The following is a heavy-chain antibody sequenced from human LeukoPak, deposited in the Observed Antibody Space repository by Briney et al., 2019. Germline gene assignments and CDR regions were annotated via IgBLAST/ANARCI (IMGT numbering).Heavy chain of an antibody. Sequence: SETLSLTCTVSGGSISSYYWSWIRQPPGKGLEWIGTMYYSGSTYYNPSLKSRITISVDTSKNQFSLRMSSVTAADTSVYYCARLPTSQGAFDIWGQGTMVTVSS. V-gene: IGHV4-39*01. CDR1: GGSISSYY. J-gene: IGHJ3*02. CDR3: ARLPTSQGAFDI. CDR2: MYYSGST.